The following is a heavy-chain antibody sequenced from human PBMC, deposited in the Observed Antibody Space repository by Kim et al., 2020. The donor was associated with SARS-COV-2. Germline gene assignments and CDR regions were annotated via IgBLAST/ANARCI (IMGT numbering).Heavy chain of an antibody. J-gene: IGHJ4*02. CDR3: ASLGGDYFAY. D-gene: IGHD7-27*01. CDR2: ITSDDDST. Sequence: GGSLRLSCTGSGFTFNMYEMSWVRQAPGKGLEWLSYITSDDDSTHYADSVKGRFTISRDNAKKFVYLHMNNLRAEDTGLYYCASLGGDYFAYWGQGTPVTVSS. CDR1: GFTFNMYE. V-gene: IGHV3-48*03.